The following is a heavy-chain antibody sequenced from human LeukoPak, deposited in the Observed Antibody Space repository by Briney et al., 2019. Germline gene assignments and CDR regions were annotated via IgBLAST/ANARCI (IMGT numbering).Heavy chain of an antibody. J-gene: IGHJ4*02. D-gene: IGHD4-17*01. CDR2: IKQDGSEK. V-gene: IGHV3-7*01. CDR1: GFTFSSYE. Sequence: PGGSLRLSCAASGFTFSSYEMNWVRQAPGKGLEWVANIKQDGSEKYYVDSVKGRFTISRDNAKNSLYLQMNSLRAEDTAVYYCARDGTFTDYGDYGAYACWGQGTLVTVSS. CDR3: ARDGTFTDYGDYGAYAC.